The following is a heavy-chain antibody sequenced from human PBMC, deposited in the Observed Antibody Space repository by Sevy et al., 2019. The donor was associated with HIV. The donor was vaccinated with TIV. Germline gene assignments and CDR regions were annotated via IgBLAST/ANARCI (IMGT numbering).Heavy chain of an antibody. CDR2: VYYNGDT. D-gene: IGHD3-22*01. V-gene: IGHV4-39*02. Sequence: SETLSLTCIVSGGSIGNSNSYWGWVRQPPGRGLEWIGTVYYNGDTHYKPSLKRRATISVDTSTNQFSLRLTSVTAADTAVYYCVREGITMIIAGFFDFWGQGTLVTVSS. CDR3: VREGITMIIAGFFDF. CDR1: GGSIGNSNSY. J-gene: IGHJ4*02.